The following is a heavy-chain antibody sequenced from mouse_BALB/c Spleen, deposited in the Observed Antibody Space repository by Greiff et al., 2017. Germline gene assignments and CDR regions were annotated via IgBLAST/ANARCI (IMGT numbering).Heavy chain of an antibody. V-gene: IGHV14-3*02. D-gene: IGHD2-14*01. CDR1: GFNIKDTY. CDR3: NAYRYDGRGYGD. Sequence: EVQLQQSGAELVKPGASVKLSCTASGFNIKDTYMHWVKQRPEQGLEWIGRIDPANGNTKYDPKFQGKATMTADTSSNTAYLQLSSLTSEDTAVYYCNAYRYDGRGYGDWGQGTTLTVSS. CDR2: IDPANGNT. J-gene: IGHJ2*01.